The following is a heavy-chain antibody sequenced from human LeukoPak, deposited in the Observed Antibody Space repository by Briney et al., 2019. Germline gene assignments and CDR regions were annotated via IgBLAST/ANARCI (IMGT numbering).Heavy chain of an antibody. CDR3: AKDGAYINYQYYFDS. V-gene: IGHV3-30*18. D-gene: IGHD4-11*01. CDR1: GFSFSDYG. J-gene: IGHJ4*02. Sequence: GGSLRLSCAASGFSFSDYGIHWVRQAPGKGLEWVAVISFDGSNKYYADSVKGRFTISRDNSKTTLSLQMNSLRVEDTAVYYCAKDGAYINYQYYFDSWGRGTLVTAS. CDR2: ISFDGSNK.